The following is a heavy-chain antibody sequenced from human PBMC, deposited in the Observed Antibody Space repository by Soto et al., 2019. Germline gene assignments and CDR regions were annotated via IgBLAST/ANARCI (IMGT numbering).Heavy chain of an antibody. Sequence: QITLKESGPTLVKPTQTLTLTCTFSGFSLNTSGVGVGWIRQPPGEALEWLALIYWDDDRRYRPSLKSRLTIAKDPSKNHAVPTTTNMDPVSTGTYYWAHKPYADYPIDSWGRGSLV. CDR3: AHKPYADYPIDS. CDR1: GFSLNTSGVG. V-gene: IGHV2-5*02. J-gene: IGHJ4*02. D-gene: IGHD4-17*01. CDR2: IYWDDDR.